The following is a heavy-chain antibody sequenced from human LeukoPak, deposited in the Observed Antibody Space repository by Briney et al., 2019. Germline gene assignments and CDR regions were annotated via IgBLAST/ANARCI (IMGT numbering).Heavy chain of an antibody. CDR2: ISAYNGNT. D-gene: IGHD3-3*01. J-gene: IGHJ6*02. V-gene: IGHV1-18*04. CDR3: ARDMSDFDFWSGYYTYYYYGMDV. CDR1: GYTFTSYY. Sequence: ASVKVSCKASGYTFTSYYTHWVRQAPGQGLEWMGWISAYNGNTNYAQKLQGRVTMTTDTSTSTAYMELRSLRSDDTAVYYCARDMSDFDFWSGYYTYYYYGMDVWGQGTTVTVSS.